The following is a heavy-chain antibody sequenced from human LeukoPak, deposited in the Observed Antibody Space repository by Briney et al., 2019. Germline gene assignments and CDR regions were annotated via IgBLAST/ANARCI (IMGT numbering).Heavy chain of an antibody. CDR2: ISSSSSYI. J-gene: IGHJ4*02. CDR3: ARDGVGATRDFDY. Sequence: GGSLRLSCAASGFTFSSYSMNWVRQAPGKGLEWASSISSSSSYIYYADSVKGRFTISRDNAKNSLYLQMNSLRAEDTAVYYCARDGVGATRDFDYWGQGTLVTVSS. V-gene: IGHV3-21*01. CDR1: GFTFSSYS. D-gene: IGHD1-26*01.